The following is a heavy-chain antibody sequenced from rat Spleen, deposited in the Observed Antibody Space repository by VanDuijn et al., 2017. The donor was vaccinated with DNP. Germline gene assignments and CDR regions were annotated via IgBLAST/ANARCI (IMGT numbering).Heavy chain of an antibody. Sequence: EVQLQESGPGLVEPSQSLSLTCSVTGYSITSSYRWNWIRKFPGHKLEWMGYINSAGSTSYNPSLKSRISITRDTSKNQFFLHLNSVTTEDTAIYYCARGRLYPHYAMDAWGQGTSVTVSS. CDR3: ARGRLYPHYAMDA. CDR2: INSAGST. CDR1: GYSITSSYR. J-gene: IGHJ4*01. V-gene: IGHV3-3*01. D-gene: IGHD1-2*01.